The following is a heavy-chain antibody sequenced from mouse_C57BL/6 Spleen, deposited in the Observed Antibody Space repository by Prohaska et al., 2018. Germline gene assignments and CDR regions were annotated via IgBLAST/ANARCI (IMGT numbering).Heavy chain of an antibody. CDR2: IHPKSGST. Sequence: QVQLQQPVAELVKPGASVKLSCKASGYTFTSYWMHWVKQRPGQGLEWIGMIHPKSGSTNYNEKFKSKATLTVDKSSSTDYMQLSSLTSEDSAVYYGARYLGSKGYYFDYWGQGTTLTVSS. J-gene: IGHJ2*01. D-gene: IGHD1-1*01. CDR3: ARYLGSKGYYFDY. CDR1: GYTFTSYW. V-gene: IGHV1-64*01.